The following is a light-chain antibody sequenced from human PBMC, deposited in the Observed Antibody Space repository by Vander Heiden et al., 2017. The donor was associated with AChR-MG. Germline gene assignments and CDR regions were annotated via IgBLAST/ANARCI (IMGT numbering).Light chain of an antibody. V-gene: IGLV2-11*01. Sequence: QSALTQPRSVSGSPGPSVTLSCTGTSSDVGGYYYVSWYQQHPGKAPTLIIYDVSKRPSGVPDRFSGSKSGNTASLTISGLQAEDEADYSCCSYAGSYSWVFGGGTKLTVL. CDR1: SSDVGGYYY. CDR3: CSYAGSYSWV. CDR2: DVS. J-gene: IGLJ3*02.